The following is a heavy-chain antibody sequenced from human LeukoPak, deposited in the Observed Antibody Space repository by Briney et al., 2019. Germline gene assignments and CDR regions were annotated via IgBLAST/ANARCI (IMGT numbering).Heavy chain of an antibody. Sequence: KASETLSLTCTVSGGSVSSGSYYWSWIRQPPGKGLEWIGYIYYSGSTNYNPSLKSRVTISVDTSKNQFSLKLSSVTAADTAVYYCARGRSIPHYYDSSGYPTFDYWGQGTLVTVSS. V-gene: IGHV4-61*01. CDR3: ARGRSIPHYYDSSGYPTFDY. CDR1: GGSVSSGSYY. J-gene: IGHJ4*02. D-gene: IGHD3-22*01. CDR2: IYYSGST.